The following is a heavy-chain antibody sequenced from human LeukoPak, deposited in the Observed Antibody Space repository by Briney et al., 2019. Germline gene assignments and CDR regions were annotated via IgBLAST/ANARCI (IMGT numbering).Heavy chain of an antibody. D-gene: IGHD3-22*01. Sequence: GGSLRLSCAASGFTFSSYSMNWVRQAPGKGLEWVAAISGNGLGTYYADSVKGRFNISRDNSRNTLYLQMNSLRIEDTAFYYCAKDANYLRSSGYLIPIDFWGQGTLVTVSS. V-gene: IGHV3-23*01. CDR1: GFTFSSYS. CDR2: ISGNGLGT. J-gene: IGHJ4*02. CDR3: AKDANYLRSSGYLIPIDF.